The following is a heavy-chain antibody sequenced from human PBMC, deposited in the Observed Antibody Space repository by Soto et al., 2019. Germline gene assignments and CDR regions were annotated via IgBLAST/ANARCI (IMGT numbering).Heavy chain of an antibody. CDR3: ARVSGYYLPDY. V-gene: IGHV1-3*05. D-gene: IGHD6-25*01. CDR2: INAGNGNT. Sequence: QVQLVQFGAEEKKPGASVKVSCKASGYTFTNYATHWVRQAPGQRLEWMGWINAGNGNTKYSQKFQGRVTITRDTSASTAYMELSSLRSEDTAVYYCARVSGYYLPDYWGQGTLVTVSS. CDR1: GYTFTNYA. J-gene: IGHJ4*02.